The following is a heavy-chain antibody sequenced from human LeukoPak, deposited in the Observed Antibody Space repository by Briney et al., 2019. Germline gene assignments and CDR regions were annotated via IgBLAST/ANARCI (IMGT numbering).Heavy chain of an antibody. CDR2: IYSGGST. V-gene: IGHV3-53*01. J-gene: IGHJ4*02. CDR1: GFTVSSNY. D-gene: IGHD3-9*01. CDR3: ATTGGYDILTGYYTQTDY. Sequence: GGSLRLSCAASGFTVSSNYMTWVRQAPGKGLEWVSVIYSGGSTYYADSVKGRFTISRDNSKNTLYLQMNSLRAEDTAVYYCATTGGYDILTGYYTQTDYWGQGTLVTVSS.